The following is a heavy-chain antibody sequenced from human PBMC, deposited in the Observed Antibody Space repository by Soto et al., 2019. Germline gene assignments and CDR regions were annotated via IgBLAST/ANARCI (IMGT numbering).Heavy chain of an antibody. D-gene: IGHD3-22*01. Sequence: RGESLKISCKGSGYSFTSYWIGWVRQMPGKGLEWMGIIYPGDSDTRYSPSFQGQVTISADKSISTAYLQWSSLKASDTAMYYCARHFYYDSSGYYPIGFDPWGQGTLVTVSS. CDR1: GYSFTSYW. CDR3: ARHFYYDSSGYYPIGFDP. J-gene: IGHJ5*02. V-gene: IGHV5-51*01. CDR2: IYPGDSDT.